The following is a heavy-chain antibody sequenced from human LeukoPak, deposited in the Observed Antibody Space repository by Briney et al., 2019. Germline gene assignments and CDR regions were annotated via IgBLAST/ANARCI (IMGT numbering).Heavy chain of an antibody. J-gene: IGHJ4*02. V-gene: IGHV4-39*07. CDR1: GGSVSSGGYY. CDR3: AREKAYSNYGIDY. D-gene: IGHD4-11*01. Sequence: SETLSLTCSVSGGSVSSGGYYWGWIRQPPGKGLEWIGTIYYSGSTYYDPSLKSRVTISVDTSKNQFSLKLSSVTAADTAVYYCAREKAYSNYGIDYWGQGTLVTVSS. CDR2: IYYSGST.